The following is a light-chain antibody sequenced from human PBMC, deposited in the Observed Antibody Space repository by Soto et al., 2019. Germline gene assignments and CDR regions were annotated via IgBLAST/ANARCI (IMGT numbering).Light chain of an antibody. CDR2: RNN. J-gene: IGLJ2*01. V-gene: IGLV1-47*01. CDR1: SSNIGSNY. CDR3: AAWDDSLVGV. Sequence: QAVVTQPPSASGTPGQRVTISCSGSSSNIGSNYVYWYQQLPGTAPKLLIYRNNQRPSGVPDRFSGSTSGTSASLAISGLRSEDEADYYCAAWDDSLVGVFGGGTQLTVL.